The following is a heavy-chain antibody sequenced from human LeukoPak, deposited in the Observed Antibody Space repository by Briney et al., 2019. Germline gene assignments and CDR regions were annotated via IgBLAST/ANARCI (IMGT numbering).Heavy chain of an antibody. CDR1: GFTFSSYA. CDR2: ISGSGGST. D-gene: IGHD2-2*01. Sequence: GSLRLSCAASGFTFSSYAMSWVRQAPGKGLEWVSAISGSGGSTYYADSVKGRFTISRDNSKNTLYLQMNSLRAEDTAVYYCARGRVVPAAAGGAFDIWGQGTMVTVSS. V-gene: IGHV3-23*01. CDR3: ARGRVVPAAAGGAFDI. J-gene: IGHJ3*02.